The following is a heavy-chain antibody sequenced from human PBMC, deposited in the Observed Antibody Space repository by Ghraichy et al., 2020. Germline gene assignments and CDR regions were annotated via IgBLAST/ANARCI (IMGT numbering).Heavy chain of an antibody. D-gene: IGHD3-22*01. Sequence: SGPTLVKPTQTLTLTCTFSGFSLSTNGVCVGWFRQPPEKALEWLALIYWDDDKRFSPSLKSRLTITKDTSKNHVVLTMTNMDPVDTATYYCAHVNFYYSDSSDYQLERTTFDYWGQGTLVTVAS. V-gene: IGHV2-5*02. CDR3: AHVNFYYSDSSDYQLERTTFDY. CDR1: GFSLSTNGVC. CDR2: IYWDDDK. J-gene: IGHJ4*02.